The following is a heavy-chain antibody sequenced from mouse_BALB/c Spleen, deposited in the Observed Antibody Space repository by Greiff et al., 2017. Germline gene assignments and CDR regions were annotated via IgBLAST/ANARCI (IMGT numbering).Heavy chain of an antibody. CDR3: ARNRYYYGSSYYYAMDY. J-gene: IGHJ4*01. Sequence: QVQLQQSGPGLVQPSQSLSITCTVSGFSLTSYGVHWVRQSPGKGLEWLGVIWSGGSTDYNAAFISRLSISKDNSKSQVFFKMISLQADDTAIYYCARNRYYYGSSYYYAMDYWGQGTSVTVSS. CDR1: GFSLTSYG. V-gene: IGHV2-4-1*01. D-gene: IGHD1-1*01. CDR2: IWSGGST.